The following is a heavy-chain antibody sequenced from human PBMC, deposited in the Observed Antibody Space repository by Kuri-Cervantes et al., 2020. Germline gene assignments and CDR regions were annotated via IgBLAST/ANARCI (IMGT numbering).Heavy chain of an antibody. Sequence: GESLKISCAASGFTFSSYGMHWVRQAPGKGLGWVAVISYDGSNKYYADSVKGRFTISRDNSKNTLYLQMNSLRAEDTAVYYCAREGTSPGSFDYWGQGTLVTVSS. J-gene: IGHJ4*02. CDR2: ISYDGSNK. CDR1: GFTFSSYG. V-gene: IGHV3-30*03. CDR3: AREGTSPGSFDY. D-gene: IGHD1-26*01.